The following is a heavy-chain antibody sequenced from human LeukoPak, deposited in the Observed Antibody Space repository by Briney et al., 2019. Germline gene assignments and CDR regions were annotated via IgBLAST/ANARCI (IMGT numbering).Heavy chain of an antibody. V-gene: IGHV3-23*01. CDR2: ITGGGDSA. J-gene: IGHJ4*02. D-gene: IGHD3-22*01. Sequence: GGSLRLSCGASGFTFSSHAMSWVRQTPERGLEWVSAITGGGDSAYYPDSVKGRFTISRDNSKNTLYLQMNNLGAEDTALYYCVSGDTGSGYYYWGQGTLVTISS. CDR1: GFTFSSHA. CDR3: VSGDTGSGYYY.